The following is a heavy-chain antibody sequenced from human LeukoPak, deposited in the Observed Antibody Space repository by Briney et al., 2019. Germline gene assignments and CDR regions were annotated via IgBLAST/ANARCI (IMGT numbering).Heavy chain of an antibody. V-gene: IGHV4-31*03. D-gene: IGHD3-22*01. CDR2: IYYSGST. Sequence: SETLSLTCTVSGGSISSGGYYWSWIRQHPGKGLEWIGYIYYSGSTYYNPSLKSRVTISVDTSKNQFSLKLSSVTAADTAVYYCAREEGLLDSWFDPWGQGTLVTVSS. J-gene: IGHJ5*02. CDR3: AREEGLLDSWFDP. CDR1: GGSISSGGYY.